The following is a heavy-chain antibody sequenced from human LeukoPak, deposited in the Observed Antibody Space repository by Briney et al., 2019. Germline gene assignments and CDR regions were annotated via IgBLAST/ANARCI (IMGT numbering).Heavy chain of an antibody. Sequence: GGSLRLSCAASGFTFSSYEMNWVRQAPGKGLEWVSYISSSGSTIYYADSVKGRFTISRDNAKNSLYLQMNSLRAEDTAVYYCASSSWYREGVYWGQGTLVTVSS. D-gene: IGHD6-13*01. J-gene: IGHJ4*02. CDR3: ASSSWYREGVY. V-gene: IGHV3-48*03. CDR1: GFTFSSYE. CDR2: ISSSGSTI.